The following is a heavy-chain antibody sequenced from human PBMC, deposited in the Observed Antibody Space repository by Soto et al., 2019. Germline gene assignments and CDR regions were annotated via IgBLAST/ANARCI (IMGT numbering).Heavy chain of an antibody. Sequence: EVQLLESGGGLVQPGGSLRLSCAASGFTFSSYAMSWVRQAPGKGLEWVSAISGSGGSTYYADSVKGRFTISRDNSKNTLYLQMNSLRAEDTAVYYCAKGGPEDIVVVPPAHFDYWGQGTLVTVSS. D-gene: IGHD2-2*01. J-gene: IGHJ4*02. V-gene: IGHV3-23*01. CDR1: GFTFSSYA. CDR2: ISGSGGST. CDR3: AKGGPEDIVVVPPAHFDY.